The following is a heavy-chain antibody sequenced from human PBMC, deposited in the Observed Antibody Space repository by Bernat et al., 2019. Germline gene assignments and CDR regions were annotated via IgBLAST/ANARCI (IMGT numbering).Heavy chain of an antibody. D-gene: IGHD3-10*01. CDR3: ARTYYYGSGSTDYMDV. J-gene: IGHJ6*03. Sequence: QLQLQESGPGLVKPSETLSLTCTVSGGCISSSSYYWGWIRQPPGKGLEWIGSIYYSGSTYYNPSLKSRVTISVDTSKNQFSLKLSSVTAADTAVYYCARTYYYGSGSTDYMDVWGKGTTVTVSS. V-gene: IGHV4-39*01. CDR2: IYYSGST. CDR1: GGCISSSSYY.